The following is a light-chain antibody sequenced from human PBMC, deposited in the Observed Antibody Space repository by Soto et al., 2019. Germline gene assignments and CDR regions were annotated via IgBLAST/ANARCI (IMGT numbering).Light chain of an antibody. CDR3: QQSYTTPRT. CDR1: QSISSH. CDR2: GAS. J-gene: IGKJ1*01. Sequence: DIKMTHSPSSLSASVGDRVTITCRASQSISSHLNWYQQKAGKAPKLLISGASSLERGVPSRFSGSGSGTDFTLTISSLQPEDFATYYCQQSYTTPRTFGQGTKV. V-gene: IGKV1-39*01.